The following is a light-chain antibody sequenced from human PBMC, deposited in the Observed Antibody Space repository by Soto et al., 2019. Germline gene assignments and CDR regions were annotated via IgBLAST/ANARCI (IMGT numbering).Light chain of an antibody. CDR1: QSISSY. CDR2: AAS. Sequence: IQMTQSPSSLSASVGGRVTITCRASQSISSYLSWYQQKLGKAPKLLIYAASSLHSGVPSRFSGSGSGTDFTLTISSLQPEDFATYYCQQSYSTPPTFGGGTKVDIK. J-gene: IGKJ4*01. V-gene: IGKV1-39*01. CDR3: QQSYSTPPT.